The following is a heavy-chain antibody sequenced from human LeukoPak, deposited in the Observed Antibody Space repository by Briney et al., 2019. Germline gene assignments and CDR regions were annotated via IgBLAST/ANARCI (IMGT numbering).Heavy chain of an antibody. CDR1: GYTLTELS. D-gene: IGHD4-17*01. V-gene: IGHV1-24*01. CDR3: ATDHSYGDYDDAFDI. CDR2: FDPEDGET. Sequence: ASVKVSCKVSGYTLTELSMHWVRQAPGKGLERMGGFDPEDGETIYAQKFQGRVTMTEDTSTDTAYMELSSLRSEDTAVYYCATDHSYGDYDDAFDIWGQGTMVTVSS. J-gene: IGHJ3*02.